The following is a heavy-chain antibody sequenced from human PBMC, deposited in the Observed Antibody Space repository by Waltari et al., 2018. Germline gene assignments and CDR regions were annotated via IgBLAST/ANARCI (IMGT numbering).Heavy chain of an antibody. V-gene: IGHV7-4-1*02. J-gene: IGHJ6*02. Sequence: QVQLAQSGSELKEPGASVKVSCRTSGYTCNDYTINWVRQAPGQGLEWMGWINTKNGHPTYVQGFTGRFVFSLDTSVSTTYLQITGLRAEDTAVYFCARALLGLTNRLDVWGQGTTVTISS. CDR2: INTKNGHP. D-gene: IGHD4-17*01. CDR3: ARALLGLTNRLDV. CDR1: GYTCNDYT.